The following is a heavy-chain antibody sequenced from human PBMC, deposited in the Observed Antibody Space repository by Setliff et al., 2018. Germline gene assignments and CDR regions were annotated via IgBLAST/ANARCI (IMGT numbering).Heavy chain of an antibody. D-gene: IGHD3-3*01. Sequence: GASVKVSCKASGGTFSSYAISWVRQAPGQGLEWMGGIIPIFGTANYAQKFQGRVTITRNTSISTAYMERSSLRSEDTAVYYCARGRRGNYDFWSGYSNWFDPWGQGTLVTVSS. V-gene: IGHV1-69*05. J-gene: IGHJ5*02. CDR1: GGTFSSYA. CDR2: IIPIFGTA. CDR3: ARGRRGNYDFWSGYSNWFDP.